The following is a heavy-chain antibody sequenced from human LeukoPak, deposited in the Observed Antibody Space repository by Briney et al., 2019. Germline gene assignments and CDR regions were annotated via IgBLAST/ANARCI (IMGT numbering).Heavy chain of an antibody. CDR2: IYYSGST. J-gene: IGHJ5*02. CDR1: GGSTSSSSYY. D-gene: IGHD3-3*01. V-gene: IGHV4-39*01. CDR3: ARGQIFGVVSP. Sequence: PSETLSLTCTVSGGSTSSSSYYWGWIRQPPGKGLEWIGSIYYSGSTYYNPSLKSRVTISVDTSKNQFSLKLSSVTAADTAVYYCARGQIFGVVSPWGQGTLVTVSS.